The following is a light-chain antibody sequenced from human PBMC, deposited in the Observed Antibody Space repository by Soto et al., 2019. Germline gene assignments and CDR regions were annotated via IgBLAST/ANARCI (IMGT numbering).Light chain of an antibody. Sequence: EIALTQSPATLSLSPGERATLSCRASQSISRYLAWYQQKPGQAPRLLIYDASNRATGIPARFSGSGSGTDFTLTISSLEPEDFAVYYCQQYGSSPRTFGQGTKVEIK. CDR3: QQYGSSPRT. CDR1: QSISRY. V-gene: IGKV3-11*01. CDR2: DAS. J-gene: IGKJ1*01.